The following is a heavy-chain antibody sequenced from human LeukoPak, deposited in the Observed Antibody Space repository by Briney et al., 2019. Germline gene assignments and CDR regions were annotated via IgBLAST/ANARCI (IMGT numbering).Heavy chain of an antibody. D-gene: IGHD3-22*01. Sequence: GGSLRLSCAASGFTFSSYAMSWVRQAPGKGLEWVSAISGSGGSTCYADSVKGRFTISRDNSKNTLYLQMNSLRAEDTAVYYCAKVPNDYDSGDHWGQGTLVTVSS. CDR1: GFTFSSYA. V-gene: IGHV3-23*01. CDR3: AKVPNDYDSGDH. J-gene: IGHJ4*02. CDR2: ISGSGGST.